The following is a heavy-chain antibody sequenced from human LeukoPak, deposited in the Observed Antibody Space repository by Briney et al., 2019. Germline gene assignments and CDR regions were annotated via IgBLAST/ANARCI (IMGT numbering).Heavy chain of an antibody. D-gene: IGHD1-1*01. CDR3: ASGPPRGKYYYMDV. CDR1: GFTFSIFD. Sequence: QSGGSLRLSCAASGFTFSIFDMHWVRQPTGQGLEWGSTIGTASDTYYPGSVEGRFTLSRDNAKNSLYLQMNSLTAGDTAMYYCASGPPRGKYYYMDVWGKGTTVTVSS. V-gene: IGHV3-13*01. J-gene: IGHJ6*03. CDR2: IGTASDT.